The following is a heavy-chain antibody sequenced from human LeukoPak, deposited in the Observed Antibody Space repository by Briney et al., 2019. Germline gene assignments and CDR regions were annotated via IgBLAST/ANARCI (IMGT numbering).Heavy chain of an antibody. J-gene: IGHJ4*02. Sequence: SETLSLTCTVSGGSISNFYWSWIGQPPGKGLEWIGYIYYSGNTNYNPSLKSRVTISVDTSKNQFSLKLTSVTAADTAVYYCPRLRHLYNIFEYWGQGALVTVSS. CDR3: PRLRHLYNIFEY. V-gene: IGHV4-59*12. D-gene: IGHD1-1*01. CDR2: IYYSGNT. CDR1: GGSISNFY.